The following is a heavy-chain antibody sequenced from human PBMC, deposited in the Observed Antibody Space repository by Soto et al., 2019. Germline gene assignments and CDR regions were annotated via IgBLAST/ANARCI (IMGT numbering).Heavy chain of an antibody. Sequence: ASVKVSCMASGYTFPSYGISWVRQAPGQGVEWMGWISAYNGNTNYAQKLQGRVTMTTDTSTSTAYMELRSLRSDDTAVYYCARDWALILVVPAAKVWFDPWGQGTLVTVSS. CDR1: GYTFPSYG. CDR2: ISAYNGNT. V-gene: IGHV1-18*01. J-gene: IGHJ5*02. D-gene: IGHD2-2*01. CDR3: ARDWALILVVPAAKVWFDP.